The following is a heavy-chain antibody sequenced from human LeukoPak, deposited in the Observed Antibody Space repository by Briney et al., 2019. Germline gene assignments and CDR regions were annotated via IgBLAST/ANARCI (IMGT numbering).Heavy chain of an antibody. CDR1: GYSFTSYW. CDR2: IYPGDSDT. Sequence: GESLKISCKGSGYSFTSYWIGWVRQMPGRGLELMGIIYPGDSDTRYSPSFQGQVTISADKSISTAYLQWSSLKASDTAMYYCARLVGLLSGQFWFDPWGQGTLVTVSS. J-gene: IGHJ5*02. D-gene: IGHD1-26*01. V-gene: IGHV5-51*01. CDR3: ARLVGLLSGQFWFDP.